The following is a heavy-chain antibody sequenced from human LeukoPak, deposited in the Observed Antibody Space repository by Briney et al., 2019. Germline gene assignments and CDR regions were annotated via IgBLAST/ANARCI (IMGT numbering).Heavy chain of an antibody. Sequence: PGGSLRLSCAASGFTFSSYWMHWVRHAPGKGLVWVSRINSDGSSTSYADSVKGRFTISRDNAKNTLYLQMNSLRAEDTAVYYCARESIGQLNYNWFDPWGQGTLVTVSS. CDR1: GFTFSSYW. CDR2: INSDGSST. J-gene: IGHJ5*02. V-gene: IGHV3-74*01. D-gene: IGHD6-6*01. CDR3: ARESIGQLNYNWFDP.